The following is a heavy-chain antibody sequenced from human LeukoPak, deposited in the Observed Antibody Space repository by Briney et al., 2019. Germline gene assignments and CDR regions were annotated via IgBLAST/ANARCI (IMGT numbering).Heavy chain of an antibody. D-gene: IGHD5-18*01. CDR3: ARDSYGSGPDY. CDR1: GGTFSSYA. V-gene: IGHV1-69*04. CDR2: IIPILGIA. J-gene: IGHJ4*02. Sequence: ASVKVSCKASGGTFSSYAISWVRQAPGQGLEWMGRIIPILGIANYAQKFQGRVTITADKSTSTAYMELSSLRSQDTAVYYCARDSYGSGPDYWGQGTLVTVSS.